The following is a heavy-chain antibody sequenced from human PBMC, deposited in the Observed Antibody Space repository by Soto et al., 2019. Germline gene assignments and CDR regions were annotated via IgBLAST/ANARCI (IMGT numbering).Heavy chain of an antibody. CDR1: GFSLSTSEVG. CDR2: IYWDDDK. Sequence: QITLKESGPTLVKPTQTLTLTCTFSGFSLSTSEVGVGWIRQPPGKALEWLALIYWDDDKRYSPSLKSRLTLPXXPXQXXIVLTTTNMDPADTATYSCAHRRGRGGSGHNCFDPWGQGSLVTVSS. D-gene: IGHD6-19*01. V-gene: IGHV2-5*02. J-gene: IGHJ5*02. CDR3: AHRRGRGGSGHNCFDP.